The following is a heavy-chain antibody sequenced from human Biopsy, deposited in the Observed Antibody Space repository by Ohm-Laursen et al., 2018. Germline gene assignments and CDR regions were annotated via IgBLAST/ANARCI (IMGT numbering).Heavy chain of an antibody. D-gene: IGHD3-22*01. J-gene: IGHJ3*02. CDR1: GGSLSSYY. V-gene: IGHV4-4*07. Sequence: TLSLTCTVSGGSLSSYYWSWIRQPAGKGLEWIGRIYSSGSTNYNPSLKSRVTLSMDTSKRQFSLKLSFVTAADTAVYYCARWTPEYDSSRYYLDAFDIWGQGTRVTVSS. CDR2: IYSSGST. CDR3: ARWTPEYDSSRYYLDAFDI.